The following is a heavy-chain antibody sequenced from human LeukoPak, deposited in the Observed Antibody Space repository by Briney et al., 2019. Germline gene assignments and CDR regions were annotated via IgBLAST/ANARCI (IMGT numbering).Heavy chain of an antibody. D-gene: IGHD5-24*01. Sequence: GGPLRLSCAASGFTFDEHAMHWGRQAPGKGLERVSLISGDGGSPSYVVSVKGRFTISRDNSKNSLYLHMNSLTTEDTALYYCAKDYVRDGYNYGVFQNWGRGTLVTVSS. J-gene: IGHJ4*02. CDR1: GFTFDEHA. V-gene: IGHV3-43*02. CDR3: AKDYVRDGYNYGVFQN. CDR2: ISGDGGSP.